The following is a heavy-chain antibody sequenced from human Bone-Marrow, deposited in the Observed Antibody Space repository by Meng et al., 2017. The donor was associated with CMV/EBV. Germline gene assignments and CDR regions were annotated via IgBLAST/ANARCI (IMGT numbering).Heavy chain of an antibody. CDR1: GLSFSSST. CDR3: ARDYSGSYIEGVY. V-gene: IGHV3-30*04. J-gene: IGHJ4*02. Sequence: GESLKISCAASGLSFSSSTFHWVRQAPGKGLEWVAYMHYDGQDGKYAESAKGRFSISRDNSKNTLYLQMNSLRAEDTAVYYCARDYSGSYIEGVYWGQGTLVTVSS. CDR2: MHYDGQDG. D-gene: IGHD1-26*01.